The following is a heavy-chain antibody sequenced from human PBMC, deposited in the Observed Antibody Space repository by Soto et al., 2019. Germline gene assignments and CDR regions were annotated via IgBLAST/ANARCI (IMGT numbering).Heavy chain of an antibody. Sequence: ASVKVSCKASGYTFTSYGISWVRQAPGQGLEWMGWISAYNGNTNYAQKLQGRVTMTTDTSTSTAYMELRSLRSDDTAVYYCARDRTTYDILTGYHAPDAFDIWGQGTMVTVSS. CDR2: ISAYNGNT. D-gene: IGHD3-9*01. J-gene: IGHJ3*02. CDR1: GYTFTSYG. V-gene: IGHV1-18*01. CDR3: ARDRTTYDILTGYHAPDAFDI.